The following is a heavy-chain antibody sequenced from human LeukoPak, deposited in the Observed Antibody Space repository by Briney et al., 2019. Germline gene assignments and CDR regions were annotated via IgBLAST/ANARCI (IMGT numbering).Heavy chain of an antibody. V-gene: IGHV3-30*03. CDR1: GFSFHDHG. D-gene: IGHD6-19*01. J-gene: IGHJ4*02. Sequence: PGGSLRLSCAASGFSFHDHGMDWVRQAPGKGLEWVAVIAADGGVKQYADSVKGRFSLSRDNSKNTASLQMNGLTAEDTAVYYCAREATWGQWYFDLWGQGAPVTVSS. CDR2: IAADGGVK. CDR3: AREATWGQWYFDL.